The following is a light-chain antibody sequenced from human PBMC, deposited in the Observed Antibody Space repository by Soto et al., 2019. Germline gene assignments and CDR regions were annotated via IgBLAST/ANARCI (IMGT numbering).Light chain of an antibody. CDR2: EVT. CDR1: SSDFGATNY. CDR3: TSYAGSYADVV. J-gene: IGLJ2*01. V-gene: IGLV2-8*01. Sequence: QSALTQPPSASGSPGQSVTISCTGASSDFGATNYVSWYQQHPGKAPKLMIFEVTKRPSGVPDRFSGSKSGNTASLTVSGLQAEDEDHYYCTSYAGSYADVVFGGGTKLTVL.